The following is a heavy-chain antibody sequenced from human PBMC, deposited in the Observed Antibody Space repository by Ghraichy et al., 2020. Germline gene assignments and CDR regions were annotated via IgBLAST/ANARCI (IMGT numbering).Heavy chain of an antibody. V-gene: IGHV1-2*02. D-gene: IGHD1-26*01. CDR1: GYTFTGYY. J-gene: IGHJ3*02. CDR3: ARRPLSGRGSFVAFDI. Sequence: ASVKVSCKASGYTFTGYYMHWVRQAPGQGLEWMGWINPNSGGTNYAQKFQGRVTMTRDTSISTAYMELSRLRSDDTAVYYCARRPLSGRGSFVAFDIWGQGTMVTVSS. CDR2: INPNSGGT.